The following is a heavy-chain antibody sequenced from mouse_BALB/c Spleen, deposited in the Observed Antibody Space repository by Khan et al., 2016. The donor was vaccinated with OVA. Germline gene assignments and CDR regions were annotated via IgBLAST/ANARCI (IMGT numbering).Heavy chain of an antibody. J-gene: IGHJ3*01. CDR2: IWAGGST. D-gene: IGHD1-1*01. V-gene: IGHV2-9*02. CDR3: ARPYYGSAWFAY. CDR1: GFSLTNYG. Sequence: VELVESGPGLVAPSQSLSITCTVSGFSLTNYGVHWVRQPPREGLEWLGVIWAGGSTNYNSALMSRLSISKDNSKRQVFLKMNSLQTNGTAMYYCARPYYGSAWFAYWGQGTMVTVSA.